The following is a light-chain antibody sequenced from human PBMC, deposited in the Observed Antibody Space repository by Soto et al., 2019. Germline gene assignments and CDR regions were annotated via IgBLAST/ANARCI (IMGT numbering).Light chain of an antibody. Sequence: IQLAKKTSSLSAAVGDRVSSTCRASQDIAIYLAWYQQKPGEAPKLLIYAASTLYGWVPSRFSGSGSLTYLALSFTSLQAEHFATCYSQHPRKFLSTFAGGTKVDIK. CDR2: AAS. CDR3: QHPRKFLST. V-gene: IGKV1-9*01. J-gene: IGKJ4*01. CDR1: QDIAIY.